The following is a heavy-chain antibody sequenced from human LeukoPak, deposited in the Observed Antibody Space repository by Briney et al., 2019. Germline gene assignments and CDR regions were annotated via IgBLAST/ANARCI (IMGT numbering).Heavy chain of an antibody. CDR3: ARGLKEGSSWTFDY. Sequence: NPSETLSLTCAVYGGSFSGYYWSWIRQPPGKGLEWIGEINHSGSTNYNPSLKSRVTISVDTSKNQFSLKLSSVTAADTAVYYCARGLKEGSSWTFDYWGQGTLVTVSS. J-gene: IGHJ4*02. CDR2: INHSGST. D-gene: IGHD6-13*01. CDR1: GGSFSGYY. V-gene: IGHV4-34*01.